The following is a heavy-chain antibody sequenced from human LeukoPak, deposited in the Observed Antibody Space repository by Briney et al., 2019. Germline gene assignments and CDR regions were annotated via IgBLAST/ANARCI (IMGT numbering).Heavy chain of an antibody. J-gene: IGHJ6*03. D-gene: IGHD2-2*01. CDR3: ARDVGAVPAAIYYYYIDV. Sequence: GGTLRLSCAASGFTFSDYYMSWARQAPGKGRGGVSYISVSGSTKNYENPVKGGSTISRDNAKNSLYLQMNSLRAEDTAVYYCARDVGAVPAAIYYYYIDVWGKGTTVTVSS. V-gene: IGHV3-11*01. CDR1: GFTFSDYY. CDR2: ISVSGSTK.